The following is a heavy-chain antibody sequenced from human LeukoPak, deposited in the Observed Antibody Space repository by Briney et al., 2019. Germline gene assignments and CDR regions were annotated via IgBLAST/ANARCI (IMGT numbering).Heavy chain of an antibody. CDR1: GFTFSGSA. D-gene: IGHD3-10*02. CDR2: IRSRANSYAT. Sequence: GGSLRLSCAASGFTFSGSAMHWVRQASGKGLEWVGRIRSRANSYATAYAASVKGRFTISRDNAKNSLYLQMNSLRAEDTAVYYCAELGITMIGGVWGKGTTVTISS. V-gene: IGHV3-73*01. J-gene: IGHJ6*04. CDR3: AELGITMIGGV.